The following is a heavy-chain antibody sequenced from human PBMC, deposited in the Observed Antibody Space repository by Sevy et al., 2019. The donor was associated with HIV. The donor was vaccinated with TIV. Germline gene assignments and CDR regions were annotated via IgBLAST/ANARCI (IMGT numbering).Heavy chain of an antibody. J-gene: IGHJ4*02. CDR1: GFTFSSYG. CDR2: IRYDGSNK. D-gene: IGHD5-18*01. Sequence: GWSLRLSCAASGFTFSSYGMHWVRQAPGKGLEWVAFIRYDGSNKYYADSVKGRFTISRDNSKNTLYLQMNSLRAEDTAVYYCAKDRGRGYSYGYGYFDYWGQGTLVTVSS. CDR3: AKDRGRGYSYGYGYFDY. V-gene: IGHV3-30*02.